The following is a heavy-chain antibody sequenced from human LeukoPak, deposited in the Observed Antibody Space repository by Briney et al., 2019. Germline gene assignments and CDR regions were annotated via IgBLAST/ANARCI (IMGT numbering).Heavy chain of an antibody. J-gene: IGHJ4*02. CDR1: GYTFTNYA. Sequence: ASVKVSCKSSGYTFTNYAMHWVRQAPGQRLEWMGWINAGNGNTKYSQKFQGRVTITRDTSASTAYMELSSLRSEDTAVYYCARDRVVRGVTIDYWGQGTLVTVSS. V-gene: IGHV1-3*01. CDR3: ARDRVVRGVTIDY. CDR2: INAGNGNT. D-gene: IGHD3-10*01.